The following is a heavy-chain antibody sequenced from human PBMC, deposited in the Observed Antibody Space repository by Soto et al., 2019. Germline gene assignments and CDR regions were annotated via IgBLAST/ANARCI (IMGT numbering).Heavy chain of an antibody. CDR3: AKVWKWELSWFDY. V-gene: IGHV3-30*18. CDR1: GFTFSSYG. Sequence: QVQLVESGGGVVQPGRSLRLSCAASGFTFSSYGMHWVRQAPGKGLEWVAVISYDGSNKYYADSVKGRFTISRDNSKNTLYLQMNSLRAEDTAVYYCAKVWKWELSWFDYWGQGTLVTVSS. D-gene: IGHD1-26*01. CDR2: ISYDGSNK. J-gene: IGHJ4*02.